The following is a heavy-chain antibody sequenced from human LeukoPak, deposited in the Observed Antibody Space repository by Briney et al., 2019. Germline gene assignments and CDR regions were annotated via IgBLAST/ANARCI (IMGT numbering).Heavy chain of an antibody. J-gene: IGHJ4*02. CDR1: GVNFDDYA. CDR3: ARNEQQLAYFDY. CDR2: LNWDSRSM. Sequence: GGSLRLSCAASGVNFDDYAMHWVRQSPGTGLEWVAGLNWDSRSMAYADSVRGRFTISRDNAKNSLYLQMNSLRAEDTAVYYCARNEQQLAYFDYWGQGTLVTVSS. V-gene: IGHV3-9*01. D-gene: IGHD6-13*01.